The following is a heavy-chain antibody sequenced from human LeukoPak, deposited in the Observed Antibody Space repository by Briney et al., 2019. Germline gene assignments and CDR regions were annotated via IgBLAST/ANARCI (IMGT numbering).Heavy chain of an antibody. V-gene: IGHV1-46*01. CDR2: IDPSGGST. Sequence: ASVKVSCKASGYTFTNYYMHWVRQAPGQGLEWMGIIDPSGGSTSYAQKFQGRVTMTRDTSITTVYMELSRLRSDDTAVYYCARVGEIAVTGGHFDYWGQGTLVTVSS. D-gene: IGHD6-19*01. CDR3: ARVGEIAVTGGHFDY. CDR1: GYTFTNYY. J-gene: IGHJ4*02.